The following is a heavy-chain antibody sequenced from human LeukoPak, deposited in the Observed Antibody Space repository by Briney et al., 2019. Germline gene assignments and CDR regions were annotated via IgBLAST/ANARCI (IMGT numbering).Heavy chain of an antibody. CDR3: ARLEPLRFGYYYYYYYMDV. CDR2: IYTSGST. Sequence: SETLSLTCTVSGGSISSYYWSWIRQPPGKGLERIGYIYTSGSTNYNPSLKSRVTISVDTSKNQFSLKLSSVTAADTAVYYCARLEPLRFGYYYYYYYMDVWGKGTTVTVSS. CDR1: GGSISSYY. J-gene: IGHJ6*03. V-gene: IGHV4-4*09. D-gene: IGHD3-3*01.